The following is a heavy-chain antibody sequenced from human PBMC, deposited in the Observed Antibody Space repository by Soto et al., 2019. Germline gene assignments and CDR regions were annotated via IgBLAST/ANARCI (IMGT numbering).Heavy chain of an antibody. CDR1: GYTFTGYY. V-gene: IGHV1-2*04. D-gene: IGHD5-12*01. CDR3: ARGGKIRDSGYDLDYYYYGMDV. Sequence: GASVKVSCKASGYTFTGYYMHWVRQAPGQGLEWMGWINPNSGGTNYAQKFQGWVTMTRDTSISTAYMELSRLRSDDTAVYYCARGGKIRDSGYDLDYYYYGMDVWGQGTTVT. CDR2: INPNSGGT. J-gene: IGHJ6*02.